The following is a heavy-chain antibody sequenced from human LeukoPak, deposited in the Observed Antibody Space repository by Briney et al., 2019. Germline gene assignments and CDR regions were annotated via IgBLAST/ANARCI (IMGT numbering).Heavy chain of an antibody. V-gene: IGHV4-34*01. Sequence: KPSETLSRTCAVYGGSLSGYCWTWVRQPPGKGLEWIGEISHSGGANYSPSLKSRVTISLDTSKNQFSLRLTSVTAADTAVYYCARVPEGSGWALYHFDCWGQGTPVTVSS. CDR2: ISHSGGA. CDR3: ARVPEGSGWALYHFDC. D-gene: IGHD6-19*01. J-gene: IGHJ4*02. CDR1: GGSLSGYC.